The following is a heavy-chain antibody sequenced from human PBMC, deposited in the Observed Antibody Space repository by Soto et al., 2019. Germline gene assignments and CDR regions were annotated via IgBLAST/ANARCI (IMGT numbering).Heavy chain of an antibody. CDR3: ATQMTTSQDAFDI. CDR2: IYPGGDSDT. D-gene: IGHD4-4*01. V-gene: IGHV5-51*01. Sequence: PGESLKIFCKTSGYVFTAYWIGWVRQMPGKGLEWMGIIYPGGDSDTRYSQSSQGQVTISADKSITTAYLQWNSLKASDTAMYYCATQMTTSQDAFDIWGQGTMVTVSS. CDR1: GYVFTAYW. J-gene: IGHJ3*02.